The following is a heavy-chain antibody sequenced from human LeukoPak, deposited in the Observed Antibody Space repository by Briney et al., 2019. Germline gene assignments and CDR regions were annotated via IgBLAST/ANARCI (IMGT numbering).Heavy chain of an antibody. Sequence: GGSLRLSCAASGFAFSNYAMSWVRQAPGKGLEWVSAISGGGGSTYFADSVKGRFTISRDNSKNTLYLQMNSLRAEDTAVYYCAKDQAAGTLDYWGQGTLVTVSS. J-gene: IGHJ4*02. D-gene: IGHD6-13*01. CDR3: AKDQAAGTLDY. V-gene: IGHV3-23*01. CDR1: GFAFSNYA. CDR2: ISGGGGST.